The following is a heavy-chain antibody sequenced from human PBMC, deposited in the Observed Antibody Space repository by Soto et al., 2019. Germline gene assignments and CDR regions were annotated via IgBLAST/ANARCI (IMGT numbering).Heavy chain of an antibody. CDR1: GYHFTSFY. Sequence: ASMNVLCKASGYHFTSFYIHWERQASGQWLVWMGLIHPNADRTRYAENFKGRIPMTQHTSKNPDYLQRSSLTSDDTAINYCTRDNSWDYGSGLLALWLDPWGQGTRVTVSS. J-gene: IGHJ5*02. V-gene: IGHV1-46*01. D-gene: IGHD3-10*01. CDR2: IHPNADRT. CDR3: TRDNSWDYGSGLLALWLDP.